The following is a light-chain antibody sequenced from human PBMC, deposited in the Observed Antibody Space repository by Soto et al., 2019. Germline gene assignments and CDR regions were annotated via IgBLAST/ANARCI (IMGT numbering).Light chain of an antibody. J-gene: IGKJ3*01. CDR3: QKYSSVPV. CDR2: AAS. Sequence: DIQMTQSPTSLSASVGDRVTITCRASQDIRNFVAWYQQKPGKAPKLLIYAASTLQSGVPSRFSGSGSGTAFTLTINRLQPEDVATYSCQKYSSVPVFGPGTKVEIK. V-gene: IGKV1-27*01. CDR1: QDIRNF.